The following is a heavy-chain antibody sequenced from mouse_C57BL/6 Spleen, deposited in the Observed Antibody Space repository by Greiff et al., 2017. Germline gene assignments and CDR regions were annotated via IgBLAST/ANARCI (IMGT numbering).Heavy chain of an antibody. CDR3: ARSGGDYDYDDAMDY. D-gene: IGHD2-4*01. V-gene: IGHV1-52*01. CDR2: IDPSDSDT. CDR1: GYTFTSYW. J-gene: IGHJ4*01. Sequence: QVQLQQPGAELVRPGSSVKLSCKASGYTFTSYWMHWVKQRPIQGLEWIGNIDPSDSDTHYNQKFKDKATLTVDKSSSTAYMQLSSLTSEDSAVYYCARSGGDYDYDDAMDYWGQGTSVTVSS.